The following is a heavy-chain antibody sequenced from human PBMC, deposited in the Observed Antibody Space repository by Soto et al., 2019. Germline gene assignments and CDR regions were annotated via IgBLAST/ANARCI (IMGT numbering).Heavy chain of an antibody. V-gene: IGHV4-34*01. D-gene: IGHD1-1*01. J-gene: IGHJ4*02. Sequence: SETLSLTCAVYGGSFSGYYWSWIRQPPGKGLEWIGEINHSGSTNYNPSLKSRVTISVDTSKNQFSLKLSSVTAADTAVYYCASPDTQLNNALGYRGQRTLVTVSS. CDR1: GGSFSGYY. CDR2: INHSGST. CDR3: ASPDTQLNNALGY.